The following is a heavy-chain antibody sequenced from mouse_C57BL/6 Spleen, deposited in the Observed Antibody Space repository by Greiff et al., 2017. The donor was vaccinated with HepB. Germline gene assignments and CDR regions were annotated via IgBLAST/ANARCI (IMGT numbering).Heavy chain of an antibody. Sequence: VQLQQPGAELVMPGASVKLSCKASGYTFTSYWMHWVKQRPGQGLEWIGEIDPSDSYTNYNQKFKGKSNLTVDKSSSTAYMQLSSLTSEDSAVYYCAREKTAQATGFAYWGQGTLVTVSA. CDR3: AREKTAQATGFAY. D-gene: IGHD3-2*02. CDR1: GYTFTSYW. V-gene: IGHV1-69*01. CDR2: IDPSDSYT. J-gene: IGHJ3*01.